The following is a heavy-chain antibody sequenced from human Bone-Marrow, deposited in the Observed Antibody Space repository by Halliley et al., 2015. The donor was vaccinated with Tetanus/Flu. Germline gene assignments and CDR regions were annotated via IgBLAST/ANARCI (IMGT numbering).Heavy chain of an antibody. CDR2: IKQDGSEK. CDR3: ARETSLTSS. V-gene: IGHV3-7*03. D-gene: IGHD7-27*01. J-gene: IGHJ5*02. Sequence: KGLGWVATIKQDGSEKYYVASVKGRFTISRDNAKNTLYPQMDSLRAEDTAVYYCARETSLTSSWGQGTLVTVSS.